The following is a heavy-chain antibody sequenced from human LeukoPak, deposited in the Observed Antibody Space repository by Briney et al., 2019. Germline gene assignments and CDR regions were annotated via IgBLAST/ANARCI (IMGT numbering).Heavy chain of an antibody. V-gene: IGHV3-48*01. CDR3: ARDRGYSGYDYRY. J-gene: IGHJ4*02. CDR2: ISSSGSTI. CDR1: GFTFSSYS. D-gene: IGHD5-12*01. Sequence: GGSLRLSCAASGFTFSSYSMNWVRQAPGKGLEWVSYISSSGSTIYYADSVKGRFTISRDNAKNSLYLQMNSLRAEDTAVYYCARDRGYSGYDYRYWGQGTLVTVSS.